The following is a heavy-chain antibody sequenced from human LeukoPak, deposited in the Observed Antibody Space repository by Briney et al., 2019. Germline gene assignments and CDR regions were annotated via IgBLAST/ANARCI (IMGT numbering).Heavy chain of an antibody. J-gene: IGHJ4*02. CDR2: IRQDGREK. V-gene: IGHV3-7*03. CDR3: VGGIGWQPDY. D-gene: IGHD6-19*01. CDR1: PGITFSDYW. Sequence: PGGPLRLSCAASPGITFSDYWMNWVRQAPGKGLEWVATIRQDGREKIYLDSVKGRFTISRDNAKSSVYLQINSLRAEDTAVYYCVGGIGWQPDYWGQGTLVTVSS.